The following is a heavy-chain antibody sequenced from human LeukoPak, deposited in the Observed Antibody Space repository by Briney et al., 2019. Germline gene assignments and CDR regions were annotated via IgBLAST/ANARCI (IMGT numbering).Heavy chain of an antibody. J-gene: IGHJ5*02. CDR2: INHSGST. V-gene: IGHV4-34*01. CDR3: ARVLRYSSGWYNWFDP. D-gene: IGHD6-19*01. Sequence: SETLSLTCAVYGGSFSGYYWSWIRQPPGKGLEWIGEINHSGSTNYNPSLKSRVTISVDTSKNQFSLKLSSVTAADTAVYYCARVLRYSSGWYNWFDPWGLGTLVTVSS. CDR1: GGSFSGYY.